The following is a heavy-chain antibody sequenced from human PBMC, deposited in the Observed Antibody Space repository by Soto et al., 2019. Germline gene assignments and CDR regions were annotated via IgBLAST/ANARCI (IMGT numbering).Heavy chain of an antibody. CDR2: MTPNSGDT. V-gene: IGHV1-8*02. J-gene: IGHJ4*02. D-gene: IGHD1-20*01. Sequence: QVQLVQSGAEVKKPGASVKVSCKASGYTFTSYDINWVRQAPGQGLEWVGWMTPNSGDTGYAQTFQGRVTLTRDTSSSTAYMELSSLTSEDTAVYYCARNLYNPGSFDHWGQGTLVTVSS. CDR1: GYTFTSYD. CDR3: ARNLYNPGSFDH.